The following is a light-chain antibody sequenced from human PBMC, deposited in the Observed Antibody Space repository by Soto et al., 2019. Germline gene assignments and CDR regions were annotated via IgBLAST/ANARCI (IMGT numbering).Light chain of an antibody. J-gene: IGKJ5*01. CDR3: QQSYSTSIT. CDR1: QSVSSSF. V-gene: IGKV3-20*01. CDR2: GAS. Sequence: ELVLTQSPGTLSLSPGERATLSCGASQSVSSSFLAWYQQKPGQAPRLLIYGASSRATGIPDRFSGSGSGTDFTLTINSLQPEDFATYYCQQSYSTSITFGQGTRLEIK.